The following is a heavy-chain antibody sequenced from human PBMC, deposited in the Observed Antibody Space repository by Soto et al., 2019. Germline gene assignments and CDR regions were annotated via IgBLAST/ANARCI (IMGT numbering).Heavy chain of an antibody. D-gene: IGHD3-16*01. J-gene: IGHJ6*03. CDR2: LYYSGSA. CDR3: AAAVPAEYVFPYYYMDV. V-gene: IGHV4-59*01. CDR1: GASISSYH. Sequence: QVQLQESGPGLVKPSETLSLTCTVSGASISSYHWSWIRQTPGKGLEWIGYLYYSGSANYNHSLKSRVTFSVDTSKNQVSLKLSSVTAADTGVYYCAAAVPAEYVFPYYYMDVWGKGTTVTVSS.